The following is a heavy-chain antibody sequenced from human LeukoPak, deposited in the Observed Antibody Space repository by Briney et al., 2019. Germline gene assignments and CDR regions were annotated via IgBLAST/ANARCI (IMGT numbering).Heavy chain of an antibody. CDR1: GGSISPYY. D-gene: IGHD4-11*01. Sequence: SETLSLTCTVSGGSISPYYWNWVRQTPGRGLEWIGYIYHTGSTNYNPSLKSRVTISLDASKRQFSLNLSSVTAADTAVYYCAMDYSYVHGLDYWGQGTLVTVSS. CDR2: IYHTGST. CDR3: AMDYSYVHGLDY. V-gene: IGHV4-59*01. J-gene: IGHJ4*02.